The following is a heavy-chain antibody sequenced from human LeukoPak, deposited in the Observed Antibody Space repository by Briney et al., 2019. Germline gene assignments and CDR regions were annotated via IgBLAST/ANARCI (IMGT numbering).Heavy chain of an antibody. CDR1: GFTFSNYA. CDR3: ARTIFGVVIYDY. CDR2: ISGSGGST. Sequence: QSGGSLRLSCAASGFTFSNYAMSWVRQAPGKGLEWVSAISGSGGSTYYADSVKGRFTIFRDNSKNTLYLQMNSLRAEDTAVYYCARTIFGVVIYDYWGQGTLVTVSS. D-gene: IGHD3-3*01. J-gene: IGHJ4*02. V-gene: IGHV3-23*01.